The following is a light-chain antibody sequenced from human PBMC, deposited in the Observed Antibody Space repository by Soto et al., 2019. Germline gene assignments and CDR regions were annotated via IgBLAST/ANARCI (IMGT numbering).Light chain of an antibody. CDR3: QQRSNWPPYT. CDR1: QSVSSF. CDR2: DAS. J-gene: IGKJ2*01. V-gene: IGKV3-11*01. Sequence: EIVLTQSPATLSLSPGERATLSCRASQSVSSFLAWYQQKPGQAPRLLIYDASNRATGIPARFGASGSGTDSTLTISTLEPEDFAVYYCQQRSNWPPYTFGQGTKLEIK.